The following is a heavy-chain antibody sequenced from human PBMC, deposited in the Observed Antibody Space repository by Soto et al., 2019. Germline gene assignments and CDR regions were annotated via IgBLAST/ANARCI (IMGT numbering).Heavy chain of an antibody. CDR2: INAGNGNT. D-gene: IGHD2-21*02. J-gene: IGHJ4*02. CDR1: GYTFISCA. CDR3: ARSIVVVTALDY. V-gene: IGHV1-3*01. Sequence: ASVRFSCKASGYTFISCAMHWVRQAPGQMLECVVWINAGNGNTKYXXKVQGRVXXTRDRSASIAXMELSXVRSEDTAVYYCARSIVVVTALDYWCQGTLVTVSS.